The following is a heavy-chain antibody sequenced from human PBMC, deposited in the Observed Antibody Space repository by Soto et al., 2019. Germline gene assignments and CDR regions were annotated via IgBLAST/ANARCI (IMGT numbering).Heavy chain of an antibody. CDR1: GFTFRSYA. CDR2: IADSRDRT. J-gene: IGHJ4*02. V-gene: IGHV3-23*01. Sequence: EVQLLESGGGLVQPGGSLRLSCAASGFTFRSYAMSWVRQAPGKGLEWVSVIADSRDRTYYADSVKGRFTISRDNSKNTLYLQMHNLRAEDTATYYCAKGIEWGQGTRVTVSS. CDR3: AKGIE. D-gene: IGHD2-15*01.